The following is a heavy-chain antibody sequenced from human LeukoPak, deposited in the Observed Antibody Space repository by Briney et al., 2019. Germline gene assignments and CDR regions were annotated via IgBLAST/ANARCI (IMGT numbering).Heavy chain of an antibody. D-gene: IGHD1-26*01. CDR2: ISASGGGT. Sequence: GGSLRLSCVASGFTFSSDGMSWVRQAPGKGLEWVSSISASGGGTVYADSVKGRVTISRDNSKNTLYLQMHSLRPEDTAVYSCAKNLLGSEAFSWYFDLWGRGTQVTVSS. CDR3: AKNLLGSEAFSWYFDL. V-gene: IGHV3-23*01. CDR1: GFTFSSDG. J-gene: IGHJ2*01.